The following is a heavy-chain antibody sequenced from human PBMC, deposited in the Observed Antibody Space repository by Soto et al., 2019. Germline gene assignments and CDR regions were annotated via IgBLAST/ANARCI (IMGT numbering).Heavy chain of an antibody. CDR2: MSWNRGSI. Sequence: PGGSLRLSCVASGFTFDDFAMHWVRQAPGKGLEWVSGMSWNRGSIVYADSVKGRFTISRDNAKNSLYLQMNSLRPEDTALYYCAKDISLGELSAPDYWGQGTLVTVSS. D-gene: IGHD3-16*02. CDR3: AKDISLGELSAPDY. CDR1: GFTFDDFA. J-gene: IGHJ4*02. V-gene: IGHV3-9*01.